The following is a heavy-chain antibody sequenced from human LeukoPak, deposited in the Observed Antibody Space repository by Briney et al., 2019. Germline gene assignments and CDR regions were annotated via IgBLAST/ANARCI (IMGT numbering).Heavy chain of an antibody. D-gene: IGHD6-19*01. V-gene: IGHV4-34*01. CDR2: INHSGIT. Sequence: SETLSLTCSVYGGSFIDYSWSWIRQPPGKGLEWIGEINHSGITNYNPSLESRVTMSVDTSKNQFSLKLSSVTAADTAVYYCARGAGWYNYWGQGTLVTVSS. J-gene: IGHJ4*02. CDR1: GGSFIDYS. CDR3: ARGAGWYNY.